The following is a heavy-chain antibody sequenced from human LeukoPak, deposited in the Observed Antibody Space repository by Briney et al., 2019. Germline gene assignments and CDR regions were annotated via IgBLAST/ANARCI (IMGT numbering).Heavy chain of an antibody. Sequence: PGGSLRLSCAASGFTFSSYVMTWVRQAPGKGLEWVTTTTGSGATTDYADSVKGRFTISRDNSKNTLSLQMNSLRAEDTAVYYCARSWYFALWGRGTLVTVSS. J-gene: IGHJ2*01. CDR1: GFTFSSYV. CDR2: TTGSGATT. CDR3: ARSWYFAL. V-gene: IGHV3-23*01.